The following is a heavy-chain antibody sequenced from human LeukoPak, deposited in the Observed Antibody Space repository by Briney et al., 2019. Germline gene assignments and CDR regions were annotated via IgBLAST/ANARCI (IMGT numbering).Heavy chain of an antibody. V-gene: IGHV3-23*01. CDR1: GFAFSNYA. CDR3: AKPYSTGWAAFDI. Sequence: GGSLRLSCAASGFAFSNYAMSWVRQAPGKGLAWVSSISGSGSTTYYAGSLKGRFTISRDNSKNTVYLQMNSLRVEDTALYYCAKPYSTGWAAFDIWGLGTVVTVSS. J-gene: IGHJ3*02. CDR2: ISGSGSTT. D-gene: IGHD6-19*01.